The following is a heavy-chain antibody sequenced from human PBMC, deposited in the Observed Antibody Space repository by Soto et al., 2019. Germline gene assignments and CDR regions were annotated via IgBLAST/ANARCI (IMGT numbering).Heavy chain of an antibody. Sequence: QVQLVQSGAEVKKPGSSVKVSCKASGGTFSSYAISWVRQAPGQGLEWMGGIIPLFGTANYAQKFQGRVTITADESTSTAYMELSSLRSEDTAVYYCASDPCRGIARYGMDVWGQGTPVTVSS. V-gene: IGHV1-69*01. D-gene: IGHD1-1*01. CDR2: IIPLFGTA. J-gene: IGHJ6*02. CDR1: GGTFSSYA. CDR3: ASDPCRGIARYGMDV.